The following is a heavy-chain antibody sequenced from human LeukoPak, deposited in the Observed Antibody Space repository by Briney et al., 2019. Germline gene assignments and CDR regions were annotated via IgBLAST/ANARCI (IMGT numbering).Heavy chain of an antibody. CDR2: ISCSGGST. J-gene: IGHJ4*02. CDR1: GFTFTMYA. Sequence: GGSLRLSCAASGFTFTMYAMSWVRQAPGKGLEWVSAISCSGGSTYYADSVKGRFPLSRDNSKHTLYLQMNCVRGEDPAVYYCAKVVNHLVLTVTTIDYWGQGTLVTVSS. CDR3: AKVVNHLVLTVTTIDY. D-gene: IGHD4-17*01. V-gene: IGHV3-23*01.